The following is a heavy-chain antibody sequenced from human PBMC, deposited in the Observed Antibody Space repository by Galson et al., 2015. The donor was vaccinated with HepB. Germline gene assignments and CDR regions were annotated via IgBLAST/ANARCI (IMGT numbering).Heavy chain of an antibody. V-gene: IGHV1-2*06. D-gene: IGHD1-26*01. CDR2: INPNSGGT. CDR3: ARDDSGSYQQFDY. J-gene: IGHJ4*02. CDR1: GYTFTGYY. Sequence: SVKVSCKASGYTFTGYYMHWVRQAPGQGLEWMGRINPNSGGTNYAQKFQGRVTMTRDTSISTAYMELSRLRSDDTAVYYCARDDSGSYQQFDYWGQGTLVTVSS.